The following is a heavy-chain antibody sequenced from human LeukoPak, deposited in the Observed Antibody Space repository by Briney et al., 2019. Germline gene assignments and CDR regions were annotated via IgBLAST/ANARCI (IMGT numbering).Heavy chain of an antibody. CDR3: AREASGYSYGLDAFDI. CDR2: ISYDGSNK. J-gene: IGHJ3*02. D-gene: IGHD5-18*01. V-gene: IGHV3-30*07. CDR1: GFTFSSDA. Sequence: PGGSLRLSCAASGFTFSSDAMHWVRQAPGKGLEWVGVISYDGSNKDYADSVKGRFTISRDNAKNSLYLQMNSRRAEDTAVYYCAREASGYSYGLDAFDIWGQGTMVTVSS.